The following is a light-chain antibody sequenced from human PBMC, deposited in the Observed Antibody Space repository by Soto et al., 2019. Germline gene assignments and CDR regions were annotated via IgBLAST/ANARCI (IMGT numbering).Light chain of an antibody. Sequence: IHMTLSPPSLSTSIGNRVTITCRASQRINIYLNWYRQKPGKAPELLIYSASNLQSGVPSRFSGSGSGTDFTLTISGLQSEDFATYYCQQSFSTPTFGQGTRLEIK. CDR2: SAS. J-gene: IGKJ5*01. CDR3: QQSFSTPT. CDR1: QRINIY. V-gene: IGKV1-39*01.